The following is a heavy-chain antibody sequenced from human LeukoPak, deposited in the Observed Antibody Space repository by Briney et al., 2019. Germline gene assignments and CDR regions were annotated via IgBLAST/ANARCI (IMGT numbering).Heavy chain of an antibody. V-gene: IGHV4-34*01. CDR1: GGSFSGYY. D-gene: IGHD6-13*01. CDR2: INHSGST. CDR3: ATTGYPGTAAAGTLLS. J-gene: IGHJ3*01. Sequence: SETLSLTCAVYGGSFSGYYWSWIRQPPGKGLEWIGEINHSGSTNYNPSLKSRVTISVDTSKNQFSLKLSSVTAADTAVYYCATTGYPGTAAAGTLLSWGQGTKVTVSS.